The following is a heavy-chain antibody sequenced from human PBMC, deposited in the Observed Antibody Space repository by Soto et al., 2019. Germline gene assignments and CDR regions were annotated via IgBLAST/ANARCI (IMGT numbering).Heavy chain of an antibody. Sequence: GGSLRLSCAASGFTFSNAWMSWVRQAPGKGLEWVGRIKSKTDGGTTDYAAPVKGRFTISRDDSKNTLYLQMNSLKTEDTAVYYCTTDHTSITIFGVVIPFSDYWGQGTLVNVSS. D-gene: IGHD3-3*01. V-gene: IGHV3-15*01. CDR1: GFTFSNAW. CDR3: TTDHTSITIFGVVIPFSDY. CDR2: IKSKTDGGTT. J-gene: IGHJ4*02.